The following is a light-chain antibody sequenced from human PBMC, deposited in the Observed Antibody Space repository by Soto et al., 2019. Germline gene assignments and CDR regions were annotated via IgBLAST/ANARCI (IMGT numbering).Light chain of an antibody. CDR2: GAS. J-gene: IGKJ1*01. CDR3: QQYNKWPRP. CDR1: QSVSSN. Sequence: EIVMTQSPATLSVSPGERATLSCRASQSVSSNLAWYQQKPGQAPRLLIFGASTSAAGIPARLSGSGSGTEFTLTISSLQTEYFAVYYCQQYNKWPRPFGHGTKVDIK. V-gene: IGKV3-15*01.